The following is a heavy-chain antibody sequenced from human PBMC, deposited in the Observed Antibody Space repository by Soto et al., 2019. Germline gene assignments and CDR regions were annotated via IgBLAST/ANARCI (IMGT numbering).Heavy chain of an antibody. Sequence: QVQLVQSGGGVKKPGASVKVSCKASGYTFNLYGITWVRQAPGEGPEWLGWISAQNGNATYAQRFKGRVTMTIETSTTTSYMELGSLTSDDTAIYYCARITSTSRALGYWGQGTLVTVSS. V-gene: IGHV1-18*01. D-gene: IGHD3-3*01. CDR1: GYTFNLYG. J-gene: IGHJ4*02. CDR2: ISAQNGNA. CDR3: ARITSTSRALGY.